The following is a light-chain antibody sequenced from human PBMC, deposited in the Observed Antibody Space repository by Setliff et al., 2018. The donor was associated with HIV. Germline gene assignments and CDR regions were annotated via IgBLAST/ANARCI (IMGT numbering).Light chain of an antibody. CDR3: AAWDDSLKGYV. Sequence: QSVLTQPPSASGTPGQRITISCSGSSSNIGINSVNWYQQVPGTAPKLLIYSNDQWPSGVPDRFSGSKSGTSASLAISGLQSEDGADYYCAAWDDSLKGYVFGSGTKVTVL. CDR2: SND. CDR1: SSNIGINS. V-gene: IGLV1-44*01. J-gene: IGLJ1*01.